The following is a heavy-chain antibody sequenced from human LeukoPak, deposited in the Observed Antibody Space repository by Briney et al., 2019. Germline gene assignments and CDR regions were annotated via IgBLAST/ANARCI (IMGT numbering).Heavy chain of an antibody. D-gene: IGHD3-22*01. J-gene: IGHJ4*02. CDR3: AIIVVIDY. V-gene: IGHV1-46*01. CDR1: GYAFTDYY. Sequence: ASVKVSCKTSGYAFTDYYIHWVRQAPGQGLEWMGIINPSGGSTTYAQKFQGRVTMTRDTSTSTVYMELSSLRSEDTALYYCAIIVVIDYWGQGTLVTVSS. CDR2: INPSGGST.